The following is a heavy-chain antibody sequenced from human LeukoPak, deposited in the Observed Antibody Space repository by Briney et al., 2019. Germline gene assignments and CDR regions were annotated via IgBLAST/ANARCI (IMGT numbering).Heavy chain of an antibody. J-gene: IGHJ4*02. CDR2: INPSGGST. V-gene: IGHV1-46*01. D-gene: IGHD1-1*01. CDR1: GYTFTSYY. CDR3: AREELERAVDY. Sequence: GASVKVSCRPSGYTFTSYYMHWVRQAPGQGLEWMGIINPSGGSTSYAQKFQGRVTMTRDMSTSTVYMELSSLRSEDTAVYYCAREELERAVDYWGQGTLVTVSS.